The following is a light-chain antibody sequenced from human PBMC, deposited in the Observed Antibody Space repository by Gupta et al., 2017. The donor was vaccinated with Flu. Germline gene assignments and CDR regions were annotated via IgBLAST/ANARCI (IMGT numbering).Light chain of an antibody. V-gene: IGKV1-5*03. CDR2: KAS. Sequence: DIQMTQSPSTLSAAAGDRVTITCRASESISTCCAWYQQKPGKAPKLLIYKASSLESGVPSRFSGSGSGTEFTLTISSLQTDDFAVYYCKQLNNYPYNFGQGTTVEIK. CDR1: ESISTC. J-gene: IGKJ2*01. CDR3: KQLNNYPYN.